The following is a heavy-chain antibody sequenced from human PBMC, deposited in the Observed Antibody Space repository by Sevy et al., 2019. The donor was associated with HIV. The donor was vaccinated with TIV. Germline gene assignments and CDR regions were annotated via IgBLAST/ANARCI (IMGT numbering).Heavy chain of an antibody. CDR3: AKYEAITIFGVVINYFDY. D-gene: IGHD3-3*01. CDR1: GFTFSSYA. J-gene: IGHJ4*02. V-gene: IGHV3-23*01. Sequence: GSLRLSCAASGFTFSSYAMSWVRQAPGKGLEWVSAISGSGGSTYYADSVKGRFTISRDNSKNTLYLQMNSLRAEDTAVYYCAKYEAITIFGVVINYFDYWGQGTLVTVSS. CDR2: ISGSGGST.